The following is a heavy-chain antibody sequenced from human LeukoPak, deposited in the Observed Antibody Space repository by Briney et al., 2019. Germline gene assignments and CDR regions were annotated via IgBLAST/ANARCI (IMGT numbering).Heavy chain of an antibody. D-gene: IGHD2-2*01. J-gene: IGHJ4*02. CDR2: ISTSGGST. CDR1: GFTFNNYD. CDR3: VDIVVVPAAATSDY. V-gene: IGHV3-23*01. Sequence: GGSLRLSCAASGFTFNNYDMSWVRQAPGKGLEWVSSISTSGGSTYYADSVKGRFTISRDNSKNTLYLQMNSLRAEDTAVYYCVDIVVVPAAATSDYWGQGTLVTVSS.